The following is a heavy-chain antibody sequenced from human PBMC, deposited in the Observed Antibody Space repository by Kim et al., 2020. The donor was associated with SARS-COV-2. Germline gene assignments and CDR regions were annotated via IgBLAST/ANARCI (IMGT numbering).Heavy chain of an antibody. D-gene: IGHD3-10*01. J-gene: IGHJ4*02. CDR3: AKDQDYYGSGSYYSPLDY. Sequence: KGRVTISRDNTNTTLYLQMNSLRAENTAVYYCAKDQDYYGSGSYYSPLDYWGQGTLVTVSS. V-gene: IGHV3-30*02.